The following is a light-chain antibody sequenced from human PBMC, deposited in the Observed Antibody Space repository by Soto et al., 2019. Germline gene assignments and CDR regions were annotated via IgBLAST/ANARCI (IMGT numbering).Light chain of an antibody. J-gene: IGKJ5*01. CDR3: LQYNNWPDV. CDR1: QSVSNRD. V-gene: IGKV3-20*01. CDR2: GAS. Sequence: PGERATLSCRASQSVSNRDLSWYQQRRGQAPRLLIYGASTRATGIPDRCSGSGSGTDFTLTISILEPEDFAVYSCLQYNNWPDVFGQGTRLEIK.